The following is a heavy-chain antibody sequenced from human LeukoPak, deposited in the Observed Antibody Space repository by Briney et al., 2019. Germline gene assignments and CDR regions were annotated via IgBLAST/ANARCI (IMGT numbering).Heavy chain of an antibody. CDR1: GFTFSSYS. CDR3: ASWVPVGGEGPFDY. CDR2: ISSSSSYI. J-gene: IGHJ4*02. Sequence: GGSLRLSCAASGFTFSSYSMNWVRQAPGKGLEWVSSISSSSSYIYYADSVKGRFTISRDNAKNSLYLQMNSLRAEDTAVYYCASWVPVGGEGPFDYWGQGTLVTVSS. D-gene: IGHD3-16*01. V-gene: IGHV3-21*01.